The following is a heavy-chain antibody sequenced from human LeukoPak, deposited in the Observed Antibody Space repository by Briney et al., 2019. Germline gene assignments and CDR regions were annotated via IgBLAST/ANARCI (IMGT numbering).Heavy chain of an antibody. CDR3: ARRTRYYYGMDV. CDR1: GGTFSSYA. V-gene: IGHV1-69*13. Sequence: SVKVSCKASGGTFSSYAISWERQAPGQGLEWMGGIIPIFGTANYAQKFQGRVTITADESTSTAYMELSSLRSEDTAVYYCARRTRYYYGMDVWGQGTTVTVSS. J-gene: IGHJ6*02. CDR2: IIPIFGTA.